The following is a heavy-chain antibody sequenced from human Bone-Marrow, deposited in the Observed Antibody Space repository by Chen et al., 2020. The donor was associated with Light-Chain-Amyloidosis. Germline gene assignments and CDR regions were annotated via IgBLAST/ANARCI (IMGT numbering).Heavy chain of an antibody. CDR3: ARRRDGYNFDY. Sequence: EVQLEQSGPEVNKPGEYLKIPCKGSGYTFPNYWIGWVRQMPGKGLEWMGVIYPDDSDARYSPSFEGQVTISADKSITTAYLQWRSLKASDTAMYYCARRRDGYNFDYWGQGTLVTVSS. J-gene: IGHJ4*02. V-gene: IGHV5-51*01. CDR1: GYTFPNYW. D-gene: IGHD5-12*01. CDR2: IYPDDSDA.